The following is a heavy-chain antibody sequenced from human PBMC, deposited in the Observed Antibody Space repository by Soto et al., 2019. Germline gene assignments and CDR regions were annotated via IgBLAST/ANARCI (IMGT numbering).Heavy chain of an antibody. CDR1: GFTFSNYG. CDR2: VSANNGHT. D-gene: IGHD2-8*01. CDR3: ARDIESVTAKHFFYYYAMDV. J-gene: IGHJ6*02. V-gene: IGHV1-18*01. Sequence: ASVKVSCKASGFTFSNYGLNCVRQAPGQGLEWMGWVSANNGHTNYAQNLQDRVSMTTDTSTSTAYMELRGLRFDDTAVYYCARDIESVTAKHFFYYYAMDVWGQGTTVTVSS.